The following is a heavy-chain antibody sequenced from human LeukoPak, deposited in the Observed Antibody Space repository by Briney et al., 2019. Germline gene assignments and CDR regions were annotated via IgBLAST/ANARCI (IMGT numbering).Heavy chain of an antibody. Sequence: GESLKISCKGSGYSFSTYWIGWVRQMPGKGLEWMGTIYPGDSDTRYSPSFQGQVSISVDKSINIAYLQWSSLKASDSAIYYSARRASGNEFLEYWGQGTLVTVSS. CDR1: GYSFSTYW. V-gene: IGHV5-51*01. J-gene: IGHJ4*02. CDR3: ARRASGNEFLEY. D-gene: IGHD1-26*01. CDR2: IYPGDSDT.